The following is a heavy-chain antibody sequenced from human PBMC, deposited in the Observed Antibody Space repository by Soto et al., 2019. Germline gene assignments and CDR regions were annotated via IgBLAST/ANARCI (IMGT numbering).Heavy chain of an antibody. CDR1: GGSISSGGYY. J-gene: IGHJ6*02. D-gene: IGHD4-4*01. CDR3: AREAPSSSPTVTIYSYYYGMDV. V-gene: IGHV4-31*03. CDR2: IYYSGST. Sequence: QVQLQESGPGLVKPSQTLSLTCTVSGGSISSGGYYWSWIRQHPGKGLEWIGYIYYSGSTYYNPSLKSRVTISVDTSKNQFSLKLSSVTAADTAVYYCAREAPSSSPTVTIYSYYYGMDVWGQGTTVTVSS.